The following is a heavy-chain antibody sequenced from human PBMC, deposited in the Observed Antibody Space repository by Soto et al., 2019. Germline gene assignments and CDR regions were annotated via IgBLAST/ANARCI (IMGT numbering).Heavy chain of an antibody. CDR3: ATEVTHADRDYLFGN. V-gene: IGHV1-69*02. Sequence: VQLVQSGAEVKKPGSSVKVSCKTSGGTFNNYTINWVRQAPGQGLEWMGRIITVVDIANSALKFRDRVSITTNQATSTAHMEFSSLTSEATAMYYCATEVTHADRDYLFGNWGQGTLVTVSS. CDR2: IITVVDIA. J-gene: IGHJ4*02. D-gene: IGHD2-21*02. CDR1: GGTFNNYT.